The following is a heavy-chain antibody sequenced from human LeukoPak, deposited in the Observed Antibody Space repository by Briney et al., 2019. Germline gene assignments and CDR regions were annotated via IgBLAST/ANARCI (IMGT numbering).Heavy chain of an antibody. CDR2: ISSSSSYI. D-gene: IGHD3-22*01. V-gene: IGHV3-21*01. CDR3: AREAEYYDSSGPNDY. CDR1: GFTFSSYS. J-gene: IGHJ4*02. Sequence: PGGSLRLSCAASGFTFSSYSMNWVRQAPGKGLEWVSSISSSSSYIYYADSVKGRLTISRDNAKNSLYLQMNSLRAEDTAVYYCAREAEYYDSSGPNDYWGQGTLVTVSS.